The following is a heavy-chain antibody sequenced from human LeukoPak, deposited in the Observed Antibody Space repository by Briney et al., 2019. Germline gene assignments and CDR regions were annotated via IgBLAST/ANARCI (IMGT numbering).Heavy chain of an antibody. CDR3: ARDRCSSTSCYLLAPLGSSPDAFDI. CDR2: ISTYNGNT. CDR1: GDTFSSYD. D-gene: IGHD2-2*01. J-gene: IGHJ3*02. V-gene: IGHV1-18*01. Sequence: GASVKVSCNASGDTFSSYDISWVRQAPGQGLEWMGWISTYNGNTNYAQKLQGRVTMTIDTSTSTAYMDLRSLRSDDTAVYYCARDRCSSTSCYLLAPLGSSPDAFDIWGQGTMVTVSS.